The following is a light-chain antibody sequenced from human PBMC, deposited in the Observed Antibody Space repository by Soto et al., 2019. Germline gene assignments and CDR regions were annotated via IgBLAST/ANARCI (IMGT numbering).Light chain of an antibody. J-gene: IGLJ1*01. Sequence: QSALTQPASVSGSPGQSITISCTGSSSDVGTYNLVSWYQQHPGEAPKLMIYEVTKRPSGVSYRFSGSKPGNTASLTISGLQAEDEADYYCCSYAGSSYVFGTGTKVTVL. CDR3: CSYAGSSYV. CDR1: SSDVGTYNL. V-gene: IGLV2-23*02. CDR2: EVT.